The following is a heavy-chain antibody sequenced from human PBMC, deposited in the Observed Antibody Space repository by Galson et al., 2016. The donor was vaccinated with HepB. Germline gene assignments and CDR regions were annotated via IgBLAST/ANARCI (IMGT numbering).Heavy chain of an antibody. CDR3: ARDHRPSGCRSLPCDF. D-gene: IGHD6-25*01. CDR1: GFTFSGYG. V-gene: IGHV3-21*01. J-gene: IGHJ4*02. CDR2: ISSSSSFI. Sequence: SLRLSCAASGFTFSGYGMNWVRQAPGKGLEWVSAISSSSSFIYYVESVRGRFTISSDNAKNPVYLQMDSLRAEDTAVHYCARDHRPSGCRSLPCDFWGQGTPVTVSA.